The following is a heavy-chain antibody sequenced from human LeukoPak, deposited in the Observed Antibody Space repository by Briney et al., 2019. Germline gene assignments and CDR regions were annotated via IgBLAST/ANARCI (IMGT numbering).Heavy chain of an antibody. CDR2: IYWDDDK. D-gene: IGHD6-13*01. CDR1: GFSRRTSGVG. J-gene: IGHJ4*02. V-gene: IGHV2-5*02. CDR3: AHRDVAAAGNYFDF. Sequence: SGPTLVNPTQTLTLTYTFSGFSRRTSGVGVGWIRQPPGKALGWLALIYWDDDKRYSPSLKSRLTLTKDTSKNQVVLTMTNMDPVDTATYYCAHRDVAAAGNYFDFWGQGTLVTVSS.